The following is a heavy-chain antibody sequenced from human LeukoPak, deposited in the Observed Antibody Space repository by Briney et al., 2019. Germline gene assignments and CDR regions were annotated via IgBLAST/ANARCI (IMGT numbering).Heavy chain of an antibody. Sequence: PGTSLRLSCTTSGFTFYFYAMHWVRQAPAKGLEWAAVMSYDGRYRYYADSAKGRFTISSDNSKRTLYLEMSSLRPEDTGLYYCARSELYYGSESYYHLDYWGHGTLVTVSS. V-gene: IGHV3-30*03. CDR3: ARSELYYGSESYYHLDY. CDR2: MSYDGRYR. J-gene: IGHJ4*01. CDR1: GFTFYFYA. D-gene: IGHD3-10*01.